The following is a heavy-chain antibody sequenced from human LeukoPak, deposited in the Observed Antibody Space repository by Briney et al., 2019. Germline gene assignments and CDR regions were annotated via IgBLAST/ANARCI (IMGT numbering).Heavy chain of an antibody. D-gene: IGHD3-16*01. Sequence: PSETLSLTCTVSGGSISSSSYYWSWIRQPPGKGLEWIGYIYYSGGTYSNPSLKSRVTMSVDTSKNQFSLKLSSVTAADTAVYYCARDRGGYGAQQDYWGQGTLVTVSS. CDR3: ARDRGGYGAQQDY. CDR2: IYYSGGT. CDR1: GGSISSSSYY. V-gene: IGHV4-30-4*08. J-gene: IGHJ4*02.